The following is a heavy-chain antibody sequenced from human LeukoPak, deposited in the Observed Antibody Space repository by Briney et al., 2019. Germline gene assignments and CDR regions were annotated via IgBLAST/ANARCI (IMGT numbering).Heavy chain of an antibody. Sequence: PGGSLRLSCAASGFTFSSYAMHWVRQAPGKGLEWVAVISYDGSNKYYADSVKGRFTISRDNSKNTLYLQMNSLRAEDTAVYYCARDVSSGYSLDYWGQGTLVTVSS. D-gene: IGHD3-22*01. CDR3: ARDVSSGYSLDY. CDR1: GFTFSSYA. CDR2: ISYDGSNK. V-gene: IGHV3-30*04. J-gene: IGHJ4*02.